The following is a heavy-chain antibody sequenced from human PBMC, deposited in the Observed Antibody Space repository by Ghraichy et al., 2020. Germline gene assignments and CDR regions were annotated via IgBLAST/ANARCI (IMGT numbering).Heavy chain of an antibody. CDR3: AIGVVGATTYYYYGMDV. Sequence: GALNISCAASGFTFSSYAMSWVRQAPGKGLEWVSAISGSGGSTYYADSVKGRFTISRDNSKNTLYLQMNSLRAEDTAVYYCAIGVVGATTYYYYGMDVWGQGTTVTVSS. D-gene: IGHD1-26*01. CDR1: GFTFSSYA. J-gene: IGHJ6*02. CDR2: ISGSGGST. V-gene: IGHV3-23*01.